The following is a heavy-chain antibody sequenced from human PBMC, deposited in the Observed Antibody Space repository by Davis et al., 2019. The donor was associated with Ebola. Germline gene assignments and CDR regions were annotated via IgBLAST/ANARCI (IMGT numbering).Heavy chain of an antibody. CDR1: GGSISSGGYY. Sequence: PSETLSLTCTVSGGSISSGGYYWSWIRQHPGKGLEWIGYIYYSGSTYYNPSLKSRVTISVDTSKNQFSLKLSSVTAADTAVYYCARGGYYAVYFDYWGQGTLVTVSS. V-gene: IGHV4-61*08. J-gene: IGHJ4*02. D-gene: IGHD2-2*01. CDR3: ARGGYYAVYFDY. CDR2: IYYSGST.